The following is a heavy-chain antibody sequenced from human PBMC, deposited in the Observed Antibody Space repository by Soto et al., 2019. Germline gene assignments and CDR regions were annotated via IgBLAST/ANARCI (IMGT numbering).Heavy chain of an antibody. CDR1: GYTFTRSG. CDR3: AREGVAPYYYYGMDV. CDR2: ISTYNGDT. Sequence: QVQLVQSGAEVKKPGASVKVSCMASGYTFTRSGISWVRQAPGQGLEWMGWISTYNGDTNYAQKFQGRVTMTTDTSTSTAYMELRSLRSDDTAVYYCAREGVAPYYYYGMDVWGQGTTVTVSS. J-gene: IGHJ6*02. V-gene: IGHV1-18*01. D-gene: IGHD5-12*01.